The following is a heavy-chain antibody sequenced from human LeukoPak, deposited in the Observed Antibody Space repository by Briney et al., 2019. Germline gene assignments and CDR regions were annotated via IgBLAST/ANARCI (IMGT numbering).Heavy chain of an antibody. J-gene: IGHJ4*02. Sequence: GGSLRLSCGASGFIFRTYAMHWVRQAPGKGLEWVAVISHDGINKKYADSVKGRLTISRDNSKNTLYLQMNSLTDEDMAIYYCARDYRKDIVVVTAILHYWGQGTLVTVSS. CDR3: ARDYRKDIVVVTAILHY. D-gene: IGHD2-21*02. CDR1: GFIFRTYA. CDR2: ISHDGINK. V-gene: IGHV3-30-3*01.